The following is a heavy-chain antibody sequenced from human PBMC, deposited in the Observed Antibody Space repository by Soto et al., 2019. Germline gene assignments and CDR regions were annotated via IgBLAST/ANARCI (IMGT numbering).Heavy chain of an antibody. D-gene: IGHD3-22*01. CDR2: IYYSGST. J-gene: IGHJ4*02. CDR1: GGSISSYY. V-gene: IGHV4-59*01. Sequence: QVQLQESGPGLVKPSETLSLTCTVSGGSISSYYWSWIRQPPGKGLEWIGYIYYSGSTNYNPSLKRRVTISVDTSKNQFSLKLSSVTAADTAVYYCARAGSGYSEYYFDYWGQGTLVTVSS. CDR3: ARAGSGYSEYYFDY.